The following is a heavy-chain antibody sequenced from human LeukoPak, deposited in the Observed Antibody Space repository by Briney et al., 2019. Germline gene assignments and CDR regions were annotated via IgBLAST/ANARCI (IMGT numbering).Heavy chain of an antibody. CDR1: GFTFSSYA. J-gene: IGHJ4*02. Sequence: GGSLRLSCAGSGFTFSSYAMSWVRQAPGKGPEWVSAISDSGDYTYYADSVKGRFTISRDNSKNTLYLHVNSLRAEDTAVYYCAKDTSIGKYCTSGVCSLFDYWGQGTLVTVSS. CDR2: ISDSGDYT. V-gene: IGHV3-23*01. CDR3: AKDTSIGKYCTSGVCSLFDY. D-gene: IGHD2-8*01.